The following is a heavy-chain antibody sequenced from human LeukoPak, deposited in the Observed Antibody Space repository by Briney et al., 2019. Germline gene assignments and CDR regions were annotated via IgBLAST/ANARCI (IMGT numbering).Heavy chain of an antibody. V-gene: IGHV4-34*01. D-gene: IGHD2-2*01. CDR2: INHSGST. CDR3: ARVLVVPAATPYSIPPGGPGSGMDV. Sequence: PSGTLSLTCAVYGGSFSGYYWSWIRQPPGKGLEWIGEINHSGSTNYNPSLKSRVTISVDTSKNQFSLKLSSVTAADTAVYYCARVLVVPAATPYSIPPGGPGSGMDVWGQGTTVTVSS. CDR1: GGSFSGYY. J-gene: IGHJ6*02.